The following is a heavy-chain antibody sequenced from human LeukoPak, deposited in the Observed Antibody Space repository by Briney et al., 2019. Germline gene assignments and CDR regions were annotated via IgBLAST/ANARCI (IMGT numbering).Heavy chain of an antibody. CDR3: VRTSKYGDSGY. CDR2: ISGSGGDT. D-gene: IGHD4-17*01. CDR1: GFTFNNYG. Sequence: GGPLRLSCAASGFTFNNYGMSWVRQAPGKGLEWVSTISGSGGDTYYADSLKGRFTISRDNSKNTLYLQMNSLRAEDTAVYYCVRTSKYGDSGYWGQGTLVTVSS. V-gene: IGHV3-23*01. J-gene: IGHJ4*02.